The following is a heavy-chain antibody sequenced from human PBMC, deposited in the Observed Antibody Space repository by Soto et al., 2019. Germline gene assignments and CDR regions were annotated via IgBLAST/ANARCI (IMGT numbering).Heavy chain of an antibody. D-gene: IGHD2-15*01. V-gene: IGHV1-18*01. CDR1: CWTISSYG. Sequence: AAAKVSCKSSCWTISSYGFTLVRDSPGQGLECMGWIGAYNRSTNYAQRVQGRATMATDTSTSTAYMELRGLRSDDAAVYYCVGIRRVREGGRQTALDYSPSGRASWGKGPTVT. J-gene: IGHJ6*03. CDR3: VGIRRVREGGRQTALDYSPSGRAS. CDR2: IGAYNRST.